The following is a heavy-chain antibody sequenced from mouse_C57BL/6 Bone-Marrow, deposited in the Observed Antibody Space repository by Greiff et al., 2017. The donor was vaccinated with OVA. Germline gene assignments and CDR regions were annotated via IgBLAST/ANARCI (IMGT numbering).Heavy chain of an antibody. D-gene: IGHD2-4*01. V-gene: IGHV1-72*01. J-gene: IGHJ4*01. Sequence: QVQLKQPGAELVKPGASVKLSCKASGYTFTSYWMHWVKQRPGRGLEWIGRIDPNSGGTKYNEKFKSKATLTVDKPSSTAYMQLSSLTSEDSAVYYCLYYDYDRYYAMDYWGQGTSVTVSS. CDR3: LYYDYDRYYAMDY. CDR2: IDPNSGGT. CDR1: GYTFTSYW.